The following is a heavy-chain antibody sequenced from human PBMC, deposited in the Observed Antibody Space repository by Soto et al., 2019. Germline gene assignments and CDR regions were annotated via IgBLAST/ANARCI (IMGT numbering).Heavy chain of an antibody. J-gene: IGHJ2*01. CDR3: ARQVGKYSSSWYLAYWYFDL. V-gene: IGHV5-51*01. CDR1: GYSFTSYW. Sequence: EVQLVQSGAEVKKPGESLKISCKGSGYSFTSYWIGWVRQMPGKGLEWMGIIYPGDSDTRYSPSFQGQVTISAVKSISTAYLQCSSLKASDTAMYYCARQVGKYSSSWYLAYWYFDLWGRGTLVTVSS. D-gene: IGHD6-13*01. CDR2: IYPGDSDT.